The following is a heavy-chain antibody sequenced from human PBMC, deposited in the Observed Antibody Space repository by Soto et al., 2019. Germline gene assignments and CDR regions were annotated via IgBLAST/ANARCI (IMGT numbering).Heavy chain of an antibody. J-gene: IGHJ4*02. CDR3: ARPPGAWYYFDY. CDR2: ISSSSSYI. D-gene: IGHD1-26*01. CDR1: GFTFSSYS. V-gene: IGHV3-21*01. Sequence: EVQLVESGGGLVKPGGSLRLSCAASGFTFSSYSMNWVRQAPGKGLEWVSSISSSSSYIYYADSVKGRFTISRDNAKNSLYLRMNSVRAKDTAVYYCARPPGAWYYFDYWGQGTLVTVS.